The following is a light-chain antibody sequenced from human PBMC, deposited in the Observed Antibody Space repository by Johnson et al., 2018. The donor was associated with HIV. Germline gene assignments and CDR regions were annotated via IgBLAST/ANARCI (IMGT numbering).Light chain of an antibody. J-gene: IGLJ1*01. CDR1: SSNIGNNY. Sequence: QSVLTQPPSVSAAPGQKVTISCSGSSSNIGNNYVSWYQQLPGTAPKLLIYDNNKRPLGIPDRFSGSKSGTSATLGITGLQTGDEADYYCGTWDNSLSANVFGTGTKVTVL. V-gene: IGLV1-51*01. CDR2: DNN. CDR3: GTWDNSLSANV.